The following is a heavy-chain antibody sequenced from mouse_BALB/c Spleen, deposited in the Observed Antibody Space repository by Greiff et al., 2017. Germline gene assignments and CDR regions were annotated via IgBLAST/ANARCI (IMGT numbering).Heavy chain of an antibody. Sequence: EVKLMESGGGLVQPGGSRKLSCAASGFTFSSFGMHWVRQAPEKGLEWVAYISSGSSTIYYADTVKGRFTISRDNPKNTLFLQLTSLRSEDTAMYYCARNWGYWYFDDWGAGTTVTVSS. CDR1: GFTFSSFG. V-gene: IGHV5-17*02. D-gene: IGHD4-1*01. CDR3: ARNWGYWYFDD. CDR2: ISSGSSTI. J-gene: IGHJ1*01.